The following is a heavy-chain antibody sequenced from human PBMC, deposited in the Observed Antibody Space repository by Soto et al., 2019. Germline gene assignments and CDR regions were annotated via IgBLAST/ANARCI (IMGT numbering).Heavy chain of an antibody. CDR1: GYTFTKFH. J-gene: IGHJ3*02. D-gene: IGHD3-9*01. CDR3: AREGRILDYDILTGYYNPQAFDI. CDR2: INPSGGIT. V-gene: IGHV1-46*01. Sequence: ASVKVSCKTSGYTFTKFHIHWVRQAPGQGLGWMGIINPSGGITTYAQKFQGRITMTSDTSTSTVYMELSSLRSEDTAVYYCAREGRILDYDILTGYYNPQAFDIWGQGTMVTVSS.